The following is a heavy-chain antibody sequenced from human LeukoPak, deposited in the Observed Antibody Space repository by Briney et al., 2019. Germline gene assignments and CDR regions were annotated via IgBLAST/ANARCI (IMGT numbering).Heavy chain of an antibody. CDR1: GFTFGTYA. Sequence: GGSLRLSCAASGFTFGTYAMTWVRQAPGKGLEWVSSISGNGGSTDYADSVKGRSTISRDNSKNTLYLQMNSLRAEDTAVYYCAKDSLADIDYWGQGTLVTVSS. D-gene: IGHD3-16*01. CDR3: AKDSLADIDY. V-gene: IGHV3-23*01. CDR2: ISGNGGST. J-gene: IGHJ4*02.